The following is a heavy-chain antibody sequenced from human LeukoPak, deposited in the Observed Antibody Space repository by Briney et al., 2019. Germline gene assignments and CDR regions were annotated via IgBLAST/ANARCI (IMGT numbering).Heavy chain of an antibody. V-gene: IGHV4-34*01. CDR1: GGSFSGYY. CDR3: TRHPEGFPKFDP. J-gene: IGHJ5*02. Sequence: SETLSLTCAVYGGSFSGYYWSWIRQPPGKGLEWIGEINHSGSTNYNPSLKSRVTISVDMSKNQFSLKVNSVTAADTAVYYCTRHPEGFPKFDPWGQGTLVTVSS. D-gene: IGHD1-14*01. CDR2: INHSGST.